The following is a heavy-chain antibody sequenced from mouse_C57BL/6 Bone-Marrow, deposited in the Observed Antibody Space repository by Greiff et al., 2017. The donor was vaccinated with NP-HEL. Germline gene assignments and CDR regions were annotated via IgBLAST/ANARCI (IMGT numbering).Heavy chain of an antibody. J-gene: IGHJ2*01. Sequence: QVQLQQPGAELVKPGASVKLSCKASGYTFTSYWMHWVKQRPGRGLEWIGRIDPNSGGTKYNEKFKSKATLTVDKPSSTAYMQLSSLTSEDSAVYYCARYGAVITTVVASNYFDYWGQGTTLTVSS. CDR3: ARYGAVITTVVASNYFDY. V-gene: IGHV1-72*01. CDR2: IDPNSGGT. D-gene: IGHD1-1*01. CDR1: GYTFTSYW.